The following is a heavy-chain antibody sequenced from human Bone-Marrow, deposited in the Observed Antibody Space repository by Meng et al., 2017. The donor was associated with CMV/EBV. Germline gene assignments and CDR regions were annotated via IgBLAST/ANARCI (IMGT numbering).Heavy chain of an antibody. CDR3: ARAQAGVGWFDP. CDR2: ISAYNGDT. Sequence: ASVKVSCKASGYTFTNYGFSWVRQAPGQGLEYMGWISAYNGDTKYAQKFQGRVTMTTDTSTSTVYMELRSLRSDDTAVYYCARAQAGVGWFDPWGQGTLVTVSS. J-gene: IGHJ5*02. V-gene: IGHV1-18*01. D-gene: IGHD6-19*01. CDR1: GYTFTNYG.